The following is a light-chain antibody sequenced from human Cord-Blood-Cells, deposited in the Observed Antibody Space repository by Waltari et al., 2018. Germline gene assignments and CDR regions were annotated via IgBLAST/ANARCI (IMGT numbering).Light chain of an antibody. Sequence: QSALTQPASASGSPGQSITIPCTGTSSDVGRYNLVSRYQQHPGKAPKPMIYEGSKRPSGVSNRFSGSKSGNTASLTISGLQAEDEADYYCCSYAGSSTFVVFGGGTKLTVL. CDR2: EGS. J-gene: IGLJ2*01. V-gene: IGLV2-23*03. CDR3: CSYAGSSTFVV. CDR1: SSDVGRYNL.